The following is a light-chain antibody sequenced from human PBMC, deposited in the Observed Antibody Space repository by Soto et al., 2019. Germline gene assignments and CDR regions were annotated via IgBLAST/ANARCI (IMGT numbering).Light chain of an antibody. CDR2: GAF. CDR1: PSVPNF. J-gene: IGKJ5*01. CDR3: HQRNVWPPVT. Sequence: EIVLTQSPATLSLSPGDRATLSCRASPSVPNFLAWYQQKPGQAPRLLIYGAFNRATGIPARFSGSGSGTDFTLTISSLEPEDSAIYYCHQRNVWPPVTFGLGTRLEIK. V-gene: IGKV3-11*01.